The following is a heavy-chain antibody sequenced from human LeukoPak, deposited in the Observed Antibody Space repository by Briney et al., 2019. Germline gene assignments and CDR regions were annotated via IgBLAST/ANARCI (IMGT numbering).Heavy chain of an antibody. D-gene: IGHD6-13*01. CDR3: ARVLSSSWPSDYYYYGMDV. CDR1: GFVFSAYA. J-gene: IGHJ6*02. Sequence: GGSLRLSCAASGFVFSAYAMHWVRQAPGKGLEWVAVIWSDGSEKNYVDSVEGRFTISRDNSQNTLYLQMNSLRAEDTAVYYCARVLSSSWPSDYYYYGMDVWGQGTTVTVSS. V-gene: IGHV3-33*01. CDR2: IWSDGSEK.